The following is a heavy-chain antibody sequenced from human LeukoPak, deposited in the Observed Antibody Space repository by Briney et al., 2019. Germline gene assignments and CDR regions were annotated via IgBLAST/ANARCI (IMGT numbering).Heavy chain of an antibody. D-gene: IGHD2-2*01. CDR3: ARGSCSSSSCYERLNGLDV. J-gene: IGHJ6*02. CDR1: GFTFSNYD. CDR2: FHTAGDT. Sequence: PGGSLRLSCAASGFTFSNYDMHWVRQATGKGLEWVSAFHTAGDTHYPGSVKGRFATSRDNAKNSFYLQMNNLRAGDTAVYYCARGSCSSSSCYERLNGLDVWGQGTPVTVSS. V-gene: IGHV3-13*01.